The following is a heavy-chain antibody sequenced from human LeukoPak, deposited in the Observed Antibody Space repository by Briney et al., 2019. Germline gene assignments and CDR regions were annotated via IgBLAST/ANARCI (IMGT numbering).Heavy chain of an antibody. Sequence: SETLSLTCTVSGGSISSYYWSWIRQPAGKGLEWIGRIYTSGSTNYNHSLKSRVTISVDTSKNQFSLKLSSVTAADTAVYYCAIRYCSGGSCYAFDYWGQGTLVTVSS. CDR2: IYTSGST. D-gene: IGHD2-15*01. J-gene: IGHJ4*02. CDR1: GGSISSYY. CDR3: AIRYCSGGSCYAFDY. V-gene: IGHV4-4*07.